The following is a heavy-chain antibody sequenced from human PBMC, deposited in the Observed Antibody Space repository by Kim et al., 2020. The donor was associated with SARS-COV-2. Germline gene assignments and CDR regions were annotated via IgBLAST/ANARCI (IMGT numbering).Heavy chain of an antibody. CDR2: IYPGDSDT. J-gene: IGHJ3*02. D-gene: IGHD3-10*01. V-gene: IGHV5-51*01. CDR3: ARDQGGDYYGSGSPGEAFAFDI. CDR1: GYSFTSYW. Sequence: GESLKISCKGSGYSFTSYWIGWVRQMPGKGLEWMGIIYPGDSDTRYSPSFQGQVTISADKSISTAYLQWSSLKASDTAMYYCARDQGGDYYGSGSPGEAFAFDIWGQGTMVTVSS.